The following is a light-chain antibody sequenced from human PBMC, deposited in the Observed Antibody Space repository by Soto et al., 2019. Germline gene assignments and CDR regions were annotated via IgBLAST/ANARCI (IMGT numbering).Light chain of an antibody. CDR2: EVT. J-gene: IGLJ1*01. CDR1: SSDVGGYRY. V-gene: IGLV2-14*01. Sequence: QSVLTQPASVSGSPGQLITISCTGTSSDVGGYRYVSWYQHHPGKAPKLMIYEVTNRPSGVSNRFSGSKSGNTASLTISGLQAEDEADYYCSSYTTRNTLVFGTGTKVTVL. CDR3: SSYTTRNTLV.